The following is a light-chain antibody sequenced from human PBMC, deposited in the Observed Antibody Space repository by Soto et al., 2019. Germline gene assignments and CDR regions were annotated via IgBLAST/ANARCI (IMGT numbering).Light chain of an antibody. CDR1: QSVSRY. CDR2: DAS. Sequence: EIWLTQSPATLSLSPGERATLSCRASQSVSRYLAWYQKKNGQAPRLLIYDASNRASGIPARLSGSGYGTDLTITISSMQTDDFETYYCQQYSTYPLTFGGGTKVDI. V-gene: IGKV3-11*01. J-gene: IGKJ4*01. CDR3: QQYSTYPLT.